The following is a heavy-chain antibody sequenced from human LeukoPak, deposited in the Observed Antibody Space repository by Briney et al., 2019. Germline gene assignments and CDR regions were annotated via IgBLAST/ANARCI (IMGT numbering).Heavy chain of an antibody. Sequence: ASVKVSCKASGYTFTSYAMHWVRQAPGQRLEWMGWINAGNGNTKYSQKFQGRVTMTTDTSTSTAYMELRSLRSDDTAVYYCARDTRGFDYWGQGTLVTVSS. J-gene: IGHJ4*02. CDR3: ARDTRGFDY. CDR1: GYTFTSYA. CDR2: INAGNGNT. D-gene: IGHD3-10*01. V-gene: IGHV1-3*01.